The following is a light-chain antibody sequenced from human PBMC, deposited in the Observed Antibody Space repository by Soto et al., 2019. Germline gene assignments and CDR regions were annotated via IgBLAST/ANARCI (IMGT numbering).Light chain of an antibody. J-gene: IGLJ3*02. CDR1: SGHGTYT. V-gene: IGLV4-69*01. CDR3: QTWATGPDWV. Sequence: QPVLTQSPSASASLGASVKLTCTLSSGHGTYTIAWHQQQPDKGPRYLMNLDSDGSHYKGDGIPDRFSGSSSGAERYLTISSLQSEDEADYYCQTWATGPDWVFGGGTTLTVL. CDR2: LDSDGSH.